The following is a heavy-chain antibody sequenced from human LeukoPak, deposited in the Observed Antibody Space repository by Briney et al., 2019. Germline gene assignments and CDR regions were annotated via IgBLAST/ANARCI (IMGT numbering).Heavy chain of an antibody. CDR2: IAYDGNNK. D-gene: IGHD3-22*01. J-gene: IGHJ4*02. CDR1: GFTFSNHA. CDR3: ARAPDSSGYYAPLDH. V-gene: IGHV3-30*01. Sequence: GGSLRLSCAASGFTFSNHAMHWVRQAPGKGLDWVTVIAYDGNNKYYADSVKGRFTISRDNSKNTLYLQMNSLRTEDTAVFYCARAPDSSGYYAPLDHWGQGTLVTVSS.